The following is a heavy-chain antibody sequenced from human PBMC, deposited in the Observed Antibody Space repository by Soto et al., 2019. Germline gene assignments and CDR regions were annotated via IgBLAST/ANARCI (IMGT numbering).Heavy chain of an antibody. J-gene: IGHJ4*02. CDR3: TTMDSIGLDPSGYFHY. CDR2: IKSKTDGGTT. Sequence: EVQLVESGGGLVKHGGSLRLSCAASGFTFSNAWMSWVRQAPGKGLEWVGRIKSKTDGGTTDYAAPVKGRFTISRDDSKNTLYLQMNSLKTEVTAVYYCTTMDSIGLDPSGYFHYWGQGTLVTVSS. V-gene: IGHV3-15*01. CDR1: GFTFSNAW. D-gene: IGHD6-19*01.